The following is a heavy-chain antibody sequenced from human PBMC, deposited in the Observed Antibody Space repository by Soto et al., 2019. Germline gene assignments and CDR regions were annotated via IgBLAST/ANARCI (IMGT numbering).Heavy chain of an antibody. J-gene: IGHJ4*02. CDR3: ARNYYDSSGYYLDLGFDY. D-gene: IGHD3-22*01. Sequence: PSETLSLTCTVSGGSISSGDYYWSWIRQPPGKGLEWIGYIYYSGSTYYNPSLKSRVTISVDTSKNQFSLKLSSVTAADTAVYYCARNYYDSSGYYLDLGFDYWGQGTLVTVSS. CDR2: IYYSGST. CDR1: GGSISSGDYY. V-gene: IGHV4-30-4*01.